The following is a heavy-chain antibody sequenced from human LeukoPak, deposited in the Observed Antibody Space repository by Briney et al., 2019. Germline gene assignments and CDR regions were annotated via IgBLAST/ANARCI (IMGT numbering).Heavy chain of an antibody. CDR1: GYTFTSYG. CDR3: ARLVGIAVAGVIDY. Sequence: GASVKVPCKASGYTFTSYGISWVRQAPGQGLEWMGWISAYNGNTNYAQKLQGRVTMTTDTSTSTAYMELRSLRSDDTAVYYCARLVGIAVAGVIDYWGQGTLITVSS. D-gene: IGHD6-19*01. CDR2: ISAYNGNT. J-gene: IGHJ4*02. V-gene: IGHV1-18*01.